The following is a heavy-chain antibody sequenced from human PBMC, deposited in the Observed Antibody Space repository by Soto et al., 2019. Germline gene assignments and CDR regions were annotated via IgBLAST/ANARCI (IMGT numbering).Heavy chain of an antibody. J-gene: IGHJ4*02. D-gene: IGHD3-3*01. CDR3: ARGSYYDFWSGYTLSDY. CDR1: GYTFTSYD. V-gene: IGHV1-8*01. Sequence: GASVTVSCNASGYTFTSYDINWVRLAPGQGLEWMGWMNPNSGNTGYAQKFQGRVTMTRNTSISTAYMELSSLRSEDTAVYYCARGSYYDFWSGYTLSDYWGQGTLVTVSS. CDR2: MNPNSGNT.